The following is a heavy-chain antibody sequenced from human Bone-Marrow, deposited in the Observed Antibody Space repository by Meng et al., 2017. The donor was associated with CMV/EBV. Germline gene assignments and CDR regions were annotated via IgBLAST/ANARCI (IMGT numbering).Heavy chain of an antibody. CDR1: GFTLSDYW. CDR2: MNRDGGER. CDR3: SRENPGLDS. V-gene: IGHV3-7*01. Sequence: GSLRLSCTVSGFTLSDYWMDWVRQAPGKGLEWVANMNRDGGERNYVDSVRGRFTISRDSAKNTLYLQMNSLRVEDTAVYYCSRENPGLDSWGQGTLVTVSS. J-gene: IGHJ5*01.